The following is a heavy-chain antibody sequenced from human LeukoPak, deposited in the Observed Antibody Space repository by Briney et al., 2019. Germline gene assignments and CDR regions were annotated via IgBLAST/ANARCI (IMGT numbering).Heavy chain of an antibody. D-gene: IGHD6-19*01. CDR1: GRSIKSSSAH. Sequence: SETLSLTCSVCGRSIKSSSAHGAWIRQPPGKGLEWIGSIYYSGSTYYNPSLKSRVTISVDTSKNQFSLRVSSMTAADTAVHFCAGNADVTVASVTFDYWGQGTLVTVSS. V-gene: IGHV4-39*01. J-gene: IGHJ4*02. CDR3: AGNADVTVASVTFDY. CDR2: IYYSGST.